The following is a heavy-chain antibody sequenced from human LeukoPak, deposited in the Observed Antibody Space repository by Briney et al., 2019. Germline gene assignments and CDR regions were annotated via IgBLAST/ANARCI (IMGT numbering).Heavy chain of an antibody. Sequence: PGGSLRLSCAASGFTFSSYEMNWVRQAPGKGLEWVSYISSSGSTIYYADSVKGRFTISRDNAKNSLYLQMNSLRAEDTAVYYCARESSYSRNFDYWGQGTLVTVSS. CDR2: ISSSGSTI. V-gene: IGHV3-48*03. J-gene: IGHJ4*02. CDR3: ARESSYSRNFDY. CDR1: GFTFSSYE. D-gene: IGHD4-11*01.